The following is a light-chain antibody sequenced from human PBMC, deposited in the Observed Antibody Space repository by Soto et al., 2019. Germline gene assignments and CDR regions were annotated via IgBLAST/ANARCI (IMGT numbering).Light chain of an antibody. Sequence: DIQMTQSPSTLSASVGDRVTITCRASQSLNSLLAWYQQKPGRAPKLLIYDASTLESGVQSRFSGSGSGTEFTLTISSLQPDDFATYYCKHYNSYSEAFGQGTKVDIK. V-gene: IGKV1-5*01. CDR1: QSLNSL. J-gene: IGKJ1*01. CDR2: DAS. CDR3: KHYNSYSEA.